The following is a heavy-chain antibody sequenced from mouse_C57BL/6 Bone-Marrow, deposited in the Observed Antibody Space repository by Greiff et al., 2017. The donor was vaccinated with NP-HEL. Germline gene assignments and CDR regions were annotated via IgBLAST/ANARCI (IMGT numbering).Heavy chain of an antibody. CDR2: IYPNNGGN. D-gene: IGHD2-3*01. CDR3: ARWGYFWYCDV. Sequence: VHVKQSGPELVKPGASVKMSCKASGYTFTDYYMHWVKQSHGKSLEWIGYIYPNNGGNGYNQKFKGKATLTVDKSSSTAYMELRSLTSEDSAVYDCARWGYFWYCDVWGTVTTVTVAS. CDR1: GYTFTDYY. J-gene: IGHJ1*03. V-gene: IGHV1-34*01.